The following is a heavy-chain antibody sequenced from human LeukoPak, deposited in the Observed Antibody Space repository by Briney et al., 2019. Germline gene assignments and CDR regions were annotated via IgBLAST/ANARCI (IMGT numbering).Heavy chain of an antibody. J-gene: IGHJ4*02. CDR3: ARDRGYYGSGSDARY. V-gene: IGHV1-18*01. CDR2: ISAYNGNT. Sequence: ASVKVSCKASGGTFSTYTIHWVRQAPGQGLEWMGWISAYNGNTNYAQKLQGRVTMTTDTSTSTAYMELRSLRSDDTAVYYCARDRGYYGSGSDARYWGQGTLVTVSS. D-gene: IGHD3-10*01. CDR1: GGTFSTYT.